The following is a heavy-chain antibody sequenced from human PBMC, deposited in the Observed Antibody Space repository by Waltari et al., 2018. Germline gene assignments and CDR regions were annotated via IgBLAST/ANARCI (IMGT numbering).Heavy chain of an antibody. D-gene: IGHD4-17*01. J-gene: IGHJ4*02. CDR3: AKADGALWTLFDY. Sequence: QVLKVASGGGVVLPGWYMRRSCDSPGLSLNPFGMHWVRQAPGKGLEWVAVMSYDGRKNYYADSVKGRFTISRDNSKNTLYLQMNSLRPEDTAVYYCAKADGALWTLFDYWGQGTLVTVSS. CDR2: MSYDGRKN. CDR1: GLSLNPFG. V-gene: IGHV3-30*18.